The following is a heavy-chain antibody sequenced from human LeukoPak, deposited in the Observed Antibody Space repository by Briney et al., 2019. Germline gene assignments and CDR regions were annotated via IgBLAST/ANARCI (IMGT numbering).Heavy chain of an antibody. CDR2: MNPNSGNT. CDR3: ARGVSGIQIWNY. J-gene: IGHJ4*02. CDR1: GYSFTTFD. D-gene: IGHD5-18*01. Sequence: ASVKVSCKASGYSFTTFDINWVRQAPGQGLEWMGWMNPNSGNTGYAQKFQDRVTMSRNTSITTAYMELSSLRSEDTAVYYCARGVSGIQIWNYWGQGTLVTVSS. V-gene: IGHV1-8*01.